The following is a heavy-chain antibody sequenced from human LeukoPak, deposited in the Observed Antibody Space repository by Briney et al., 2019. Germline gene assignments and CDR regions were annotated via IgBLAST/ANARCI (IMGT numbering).Heavy chain of an antibody. V-gene: IGHV3-48*01. D-gene: IGHD5-18*01. CDR2: IDTSSTTK. J-gene: IGHJ4*02. CDR1: GFSFSSSG. Sequence: GGSLRLSCAASGFSFSSSGMNWFRQAPGKGLEWVSYIDTSSTTKNYADSVKGRFTISRDNAKNSLYLQMNSLRVEDTAVYYCASGYSYGPDDYWGQGTLVTVSS. CDR3: ASGYSYGPDDY.